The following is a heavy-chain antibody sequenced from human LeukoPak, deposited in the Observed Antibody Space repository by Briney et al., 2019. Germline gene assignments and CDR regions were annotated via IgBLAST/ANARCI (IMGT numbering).Heavy chain of an antibody. D-gene: IGHD4-17*01. CDR2: INSDGSST. Sequence: PGGSLRLSCAASGFTFSSYWMHWVRQAPGKGLVWVSRINSDGSSTSYADSVKGRFTISRDNAKNTLNLQMNSLRAEDTAVYYCAREDYGDYGLDYWGQGTLVTVSS. CDR3: AREDYGDYGLDY. CDR1: GFTFSSYW. J-gene: IGHJ4*02. V-gene: IGHV3-74*01.